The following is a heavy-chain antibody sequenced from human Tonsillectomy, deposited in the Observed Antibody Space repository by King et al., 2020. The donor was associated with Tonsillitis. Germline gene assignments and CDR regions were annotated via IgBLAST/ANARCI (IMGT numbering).Heavy chain of an antibody. CDR1: GGSISTYY. CDR3: ARGLEHSREDYFDY. CDR2: INYAGFT. J-gene: IGHJ4*02. Sequence: VQLQESGPGLVKPSETLSLTCTVSGGSISTYYWSWIRQPPGKGLEWLGFINYAGFTSYNPSLKSRVTMSVDRSKNQFSLKVTSVTAADTALYYCARGLEHSREDYFDYWGQGTLVTVSS. V-gene: IGHV4-59*01. D-gene: IGHD6-6*01.